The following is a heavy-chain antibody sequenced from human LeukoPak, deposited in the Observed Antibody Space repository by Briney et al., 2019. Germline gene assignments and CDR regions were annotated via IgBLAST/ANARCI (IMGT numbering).Heavy chain of an antibody. CDR3: AKGLYCSSTSCYFENYYYYYMDV. CDR2: IWYDGSNK. Sequence: QPGGSLRLSCAASGFTFNSYGMPWVRQAPGKGLGWVAVIWYDGSNKKYADFVKGRFTISRDNSKNTLYLQMNSLRAEDTAVYYCAKGLYCSSTSCYFENYYYYYMDVWGKGTTVTVSS. J-gene: IGHJ6*03. V-gene: IGHV3-33*06. CDR1: GFTFNSYG. D-gene: IGHD2-2*01.